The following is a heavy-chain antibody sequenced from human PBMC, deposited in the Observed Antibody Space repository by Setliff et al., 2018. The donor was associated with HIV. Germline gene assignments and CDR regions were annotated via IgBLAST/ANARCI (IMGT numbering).Heavy chain of an antibody. J-gene: IGHJ4*02. CDR1: GYSISSRYY. Sequence: LSLTCTVSGYSISSRYYWGWIRQPPGKELEWIGSVYHTGSTYYNPSLKSRVTMSADTSKNQFSLKLSSVTAADTAVYYCASSTAWRSDSGLHPFDYSGQGTLVTVSS. CDR2: VYHTGST. CDR3: ASSTAWRSDSGLHPFDY. D-gene: IGHD2-15*01. V-gene: IGHV4-38-2*02.